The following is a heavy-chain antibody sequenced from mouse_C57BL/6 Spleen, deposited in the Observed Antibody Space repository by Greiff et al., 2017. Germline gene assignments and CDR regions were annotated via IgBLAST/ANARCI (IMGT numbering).Heavy chain of an antibody. V-gene: IGHV5-16*01. CDR1: GFTFSDYY. CDR3: ARDDYDGLYAMDY. J-gene: IGHJ4*01. CDR2: INYDGSST. Sequence: EVKLMESEGGLVQPGSSMKLSCTASGFTFSDYYMAWVRQVPEKGLEWVANINYDGSSTYYLDSLKSRFIISRDNAKNILYLQMSSLKSEDTATYYCARDDYDGLYAMDYWGQGTSVTVSS. D-gene: IGHD2-4*01.